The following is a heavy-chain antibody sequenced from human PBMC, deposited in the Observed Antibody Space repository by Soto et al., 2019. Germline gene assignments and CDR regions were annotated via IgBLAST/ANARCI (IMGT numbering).Heavy chain of an antibody. D-gene: IGHD3-3*01. CDR1: GGSISSYY. J-gene: IGHJ6*03. V-gene: IGHV4-59*12. CDR3: ARGSGYYDFWSGYYTRAYYYYYFMDV. Sequence: PSETLSLTCTVSGGSISSYYWSWIRQPPGKGLEWIGYIYYSGSTNYNPSLKSRVTISVDTSKNQFSLKLSSVTAADTAVYYCARGSGYYDFWSGYYTRAYYYYYFMDVWGKGTKVTVSS. CDR2: IYYSGST.